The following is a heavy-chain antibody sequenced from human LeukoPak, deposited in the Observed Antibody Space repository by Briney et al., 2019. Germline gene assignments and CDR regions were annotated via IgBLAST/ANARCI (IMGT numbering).Heavy chain of an antibody. J-gene: IGHJ5*02. CDR3: AGGYGSGSFSP. CDR2: INYSGT. Sequence: GGSLRLSCAASGFTLNDYYMSWIRQAPGKGLELIAYINYSGTSYADSVKGRFTISRDNAESSLHLQMNSLRVEDTALYYCAGGYGSGSFSPWGQGTLSPSRQ. CDR1: GFTLNDYY. D-gene: IGHD3-10*01. V-gene: IGHV3-11*01.